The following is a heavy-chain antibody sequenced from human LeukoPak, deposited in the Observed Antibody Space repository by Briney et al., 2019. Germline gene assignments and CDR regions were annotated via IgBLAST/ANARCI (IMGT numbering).Heavy chain of an antibody. CDR2: IYTSGST. J-gene: IGHJ4*02. CDR1: GGSISSYY. Sequence: SETLSLTCTVSGGSISSYYWSWIRQPPGKGLEWIGYIYTSGSTNYNPSLKSRVTISVDTSKNQFSLKLSSVTAADTVVYYCARLQGSDWGQGTLVTVSS. D-gene: IGHD3-10*01. CDR3: ARLQGSD. V-gene: IGHV4-4*09.